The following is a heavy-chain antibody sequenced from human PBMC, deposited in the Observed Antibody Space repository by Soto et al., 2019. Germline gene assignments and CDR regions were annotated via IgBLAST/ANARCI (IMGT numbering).Heavy chain of an antibody. V-gene: IGHV4-59*01. CDR2: ISSSGFT. CDR3: VRDCYSSSCFEL. D-gene: IGHD6-13*01. J-gene: IGHJ4*02. CDR1: GGSITPYY. Sequence: QVQLQESGPGLVKPSETLSLTCTVSGGSITPYYWSWIRQPPGKRLEWIGYISSSGFTNDNPSLNSRVTIVVDTSTNPFSLKLSSVTAADTAVYYSVRDCYSSSCFELWGQGTLVTVSS.